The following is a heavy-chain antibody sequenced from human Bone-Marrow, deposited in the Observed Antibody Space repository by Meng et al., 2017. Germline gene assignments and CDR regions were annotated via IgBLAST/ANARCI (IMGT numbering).Heavy chain of an antibody. CDR2: INTDGSST. V-gene: IGHV3-74*01. CDR3: ARFTPFDY. CDR1: GFTFSSYW. Sequence: VHLVGSRGGVDQPGGSLRLSCTASGFTFSSYWMHWVRQAPGKGPVWVSRINTDGSSTDYADSVKGLFTISRDNAKNTLYLQMNSLRAEDTAMYYCARFTPFDYWGQGTLVTVSS. J-gene: IGHJ4*02.